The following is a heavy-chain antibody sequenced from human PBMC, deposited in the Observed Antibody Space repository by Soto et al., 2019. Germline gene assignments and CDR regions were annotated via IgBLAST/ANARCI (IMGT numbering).Heavy chain of an antibody. CDR2: ISWNSGSI. J-gene: IGHJ6*02. D-gene: IGHD1-1*01. CDR1: GFTFDDYA. V-gene: IGHV3-9*01. CDR3: AKDPTADLETGWDGMDV. Sequence: EVQLVESGGGLVQPGRSLRLSCAASGFTFDDYAMHWVRQAPGKGLEWVSGISWNSGSIGYADSVKGRFTISRDNAKNSLYLQMNSLRAEDTALYYCAKDPTADLETGWDGMDVWGQGTTVTVSS.